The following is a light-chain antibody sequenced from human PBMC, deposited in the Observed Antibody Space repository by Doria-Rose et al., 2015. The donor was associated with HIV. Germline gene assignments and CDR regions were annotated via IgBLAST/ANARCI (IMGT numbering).Light chain of an antibody. CDR2: DVS. J-gene: IGLJ1*01. V-gene: IGLV2-14*03. CDR1: GSDVGGYNH. Sequence: QSVLTQPASVSGSPGQSITISCTGSGSDVGGYNHVSWYQQHPGKAPKLMIYDVSNRPSGVSNRFSGSKSGNTVSLTISGLQAEDEADYYCSSLTSSLTYVFGTGTNVTVL. CDR3: SSLTSSLTYV.